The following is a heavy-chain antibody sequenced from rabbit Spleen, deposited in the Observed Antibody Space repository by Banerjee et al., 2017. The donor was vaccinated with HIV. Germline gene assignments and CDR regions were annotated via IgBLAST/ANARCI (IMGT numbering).Heavy chain of an antibody. CDR1: GIDFSGYYY. D-gene: IGHD4-1*01. V-gene: IGHV1S43*01. CDR3: VREVAAKFNL. J-gene: IGHJ4*01. CDR2: IDPVFGSA. Sequence: QEQVVESGGGLVKPGGSLTLTCKASGIDFSGYYYMSWVRQAPGKGLEWIGYIDPVFGSAYYASWVNGRFSISRENTQNTVYLQLNSLTAADTATYFCVREVAAKFNLWGPGTLVTVS.